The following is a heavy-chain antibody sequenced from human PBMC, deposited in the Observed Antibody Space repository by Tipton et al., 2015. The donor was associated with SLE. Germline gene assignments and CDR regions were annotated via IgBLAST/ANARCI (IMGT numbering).Heavy chain of an antibody. CDR1: GFSFSDHY. CDR2: IKQDGSEK. J-gene: IGHJ6*02. Sequence: SLRLSCAASGFSFSDHYMSWIRQAPGKGLEWVANIKQDGSEKYYVDSVKGRFTISRDNAKNSLYLQLNSLRAEDTAVYYCARDVYYFGMDVWGQGTTVTVPS. V-gene: IGHV3-7*01. CDR3: ARDVYYFGMDV.